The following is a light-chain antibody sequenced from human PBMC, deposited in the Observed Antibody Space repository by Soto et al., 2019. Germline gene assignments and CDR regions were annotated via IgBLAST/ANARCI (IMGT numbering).Light chain of an antibody. CDR1: QSVSTS. CDR2: DAS. CDR3: QVRAVWPT. Sequence: IVLTQSPATLSLPPGERAALSCRASQSVSTSLAWYQHKPGQAPRLIIYDASKRAPGIPARFSGSGSGTDFTLTISSPVPEDFAVYYCQVRAVWPTFAQGPNVAIK. V-gene: IGKV3-11*01. J-gene: IGKJ1*01.